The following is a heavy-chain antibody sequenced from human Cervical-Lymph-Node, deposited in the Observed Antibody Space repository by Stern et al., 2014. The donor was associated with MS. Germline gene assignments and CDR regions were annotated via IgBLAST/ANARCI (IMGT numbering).Heavy chain of an antibody. CDR3: ARDRDETTRYGMDV. J-gene: IGHJ6*02. V-gene: IGHV1-69*09. CDR1: GGTFSSYT. D-gene: IGHD4-11*01. Sequence: QVQLVQSGAEVKKPGSSVKVSCKASGGTFSSYTISWVRQAPGQGLEWMGRIIPILGIANYAQKFQGRVTITADKSTSTAYMKLSSLRSEDTAVYYCARDRDETTRYGMDVWGQGTTVTVSS. CDR2: IIPILGIA.